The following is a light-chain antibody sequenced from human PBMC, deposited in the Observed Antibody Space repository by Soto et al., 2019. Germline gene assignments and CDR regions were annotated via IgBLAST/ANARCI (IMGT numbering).Light chain of an antibody. Sequence: TQSAATVSVSTGERATLSCRASQSVSSSLAWYQQKPGGAPRVLIYGASTRATGIPARFSGSGSGTEFTLTISSLQPDDFATYYCQHYNSYSEAFGQGTKVDIK. V-gene: IGKV3-15*01. CDR3: QHYNSYSEA. J-gene: IGKJ1*01. CDR2: GAS. CDR1: QSVSSS.